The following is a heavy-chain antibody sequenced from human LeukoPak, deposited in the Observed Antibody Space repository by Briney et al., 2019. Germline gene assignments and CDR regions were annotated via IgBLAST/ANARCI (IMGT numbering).Heavy chain of an antibody. D-gene: IGHD6-19*01. CDR1: GFNFADYS. CDR2: IKQDGSEK. J-gene: IGHJ5*02. CDR3: ARDRSSGWYLTSGFDP. Sequence: GGSLRLSCSGSGFNFADYSMTWVRQAPGKGLEWVASIKQDGSEKYYVDSVKGRFTISRDNAKNSLYLQINSLRAEDTAVYYCARDRSSGWYLTSGFDPWGQGTLVTVSS. V-gene: IGHV3-7*01.